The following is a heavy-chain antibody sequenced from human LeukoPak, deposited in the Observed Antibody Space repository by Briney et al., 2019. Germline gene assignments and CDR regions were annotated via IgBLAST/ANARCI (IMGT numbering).Heavy chain of an antibody. J-gene: IGHJ4*02. CDR2: FDPEDGET. Sequence: ASVKVSCKVSGYTLTELSMHWVRQAPGKGLEWRGGFDPEDGETIYAQKFQGRVTMTEDTSTDTAYMELSSLRSEDTAVYYCATVGASIAVAGTPLYYFDYWGQGTLVTVSS. D-gene: IGHD6-19*01. CDR3: ATVGASIAVAGTPLYYFDY. V-gene: IGHV1-24*01. CDR1: GYTLTELS.